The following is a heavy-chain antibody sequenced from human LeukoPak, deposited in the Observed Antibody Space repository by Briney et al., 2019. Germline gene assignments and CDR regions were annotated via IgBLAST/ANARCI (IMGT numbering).Heavy chain of an antibody. Sequence: SETLSLTCTVSGGSISSGGYYWSWIRQHPGKGLEWIGSIYYSGSTYYNPSLKSRVTISVDTSKNQFSLKLSSVTAADTAVYYCARQVGATTFDYWGQGTLVTVSS. J-gene: IGHJ4*02. CDR3: ARQVGATTFDY. V-gene: IGHV4-39*01. CDR2: IYYSGST. D-gene: IGHD1-26*01. CDR1: GGSISSGGYY.